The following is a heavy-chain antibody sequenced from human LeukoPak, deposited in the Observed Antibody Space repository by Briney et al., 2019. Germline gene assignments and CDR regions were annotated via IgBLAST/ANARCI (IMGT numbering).Heavy chain of an antibody. V-gene: IGHV3-23*01. CDR3: ANGIGVAGKGFDY. CDR1: GFTFSNSA. D-gene: IGHD6-19*01. CDR2: ISGSGGST. Sequence: GGSLRLSCAASGFTFSNSALSWVRQAPGKGLEWVSDISGSGGSTYYADSVKGRFTISRDNSRNTLYLQMNSLRAEDTAVYYCANGIGVAGKGFDYWGQGTLVTVSS. J-gene: IGHJ4*02.